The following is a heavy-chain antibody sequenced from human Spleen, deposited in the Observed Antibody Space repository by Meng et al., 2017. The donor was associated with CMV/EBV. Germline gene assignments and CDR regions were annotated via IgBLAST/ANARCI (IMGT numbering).Heavy chain of an antibody. CDR2: IYSGGST. D-gene: IGHD3-10*01. Sequence: LSLTCAASGFTVSSNYMSWVRQAPGKGLEWVSVIYSGGSTYYADSVKGRFTISRDNAKNSLYLQMNSLRAEDTALYYCVRGAWFGDSPAPGGMDVWGQGTTVTVSS. CDR1: GFTVSSNY. V-gene: IGHV3-53*01. J-gene: IGHJ6*02. CDR3: VRGAWFGDSPAPGGMDV.